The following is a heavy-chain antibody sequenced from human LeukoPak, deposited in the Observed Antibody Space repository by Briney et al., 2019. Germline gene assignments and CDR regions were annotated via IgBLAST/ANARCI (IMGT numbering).Heavy chain of an antibody. CDR1: GFTFSSYE. D-gene: IGHD2-15*01. Sequence: PGGSLRLSCAASGFTFSSYEMNWVRQAPGKGLEWVSYISSSGSTIYYADSVKGRFTISRDNAKNSLYLQMNSLRAEDTAVYYCAREVGRGYYYYYYGMDVWGQGTTVTVSS. V-gene: IGHV3-48*03. CDR3: AREVGRGYYYYYYGMDV. CDR2: ISSSGSTI. J-gene: IGHJ6*02.